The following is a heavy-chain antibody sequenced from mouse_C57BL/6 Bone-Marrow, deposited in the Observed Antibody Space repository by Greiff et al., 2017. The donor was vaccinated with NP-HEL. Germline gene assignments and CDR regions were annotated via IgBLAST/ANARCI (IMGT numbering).Heavy chain of an antibody. D-gene: IGHD3-2*02. J-gene: IGHJ3*01. CDR2: IYPRSGNT. Sequence: VQLQQSGAELARPGASVKLSCKASGYTFTSYGISWVKQRTGQGLEWIGEIYPRSGNTYYNEKFKGKATLTADKSSSTAYMEIRSLTSEDSAVYFGARQLRLPFAYWGQGTLVTVSA. V-gene: IGHV1-81*01. CDR3: ARQLRLPFAY. CDR1: GYTFTSYG.